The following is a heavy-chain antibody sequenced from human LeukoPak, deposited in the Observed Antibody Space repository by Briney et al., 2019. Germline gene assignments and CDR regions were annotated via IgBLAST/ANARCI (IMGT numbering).Heavy chain of an antibody. J-gene: IGHJ3*02. Sequence: SETLSLTCTVSGGSIRSYYWGWIRQPPGKGLEWIGYIYYSGSTNYNPSLKSRVTISVDTSKNQFSLKLSSVTAADTAVYYCARHTLSRIAAADYDAFDIWGQGTMVTVSS. CDR1: GGSIRSYY. V-gene: IGHV4-59*08. CDR3: ARHTLSRIAAADYDAFDI. D-gene: IGHD6-13*01. CDR2: IYYSGST.